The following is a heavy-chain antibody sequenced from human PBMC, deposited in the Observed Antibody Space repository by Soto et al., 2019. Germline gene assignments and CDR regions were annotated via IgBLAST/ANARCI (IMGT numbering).Heavy chain of an antibody. CDR1: GGTFSSYA. CDR2: IIPIFGTV. Sequence: ASVKVSCKASGGTFSSYAISWVRQAPGQGLEWMGGIIPIFGTVNYAQKFQGRVTITADESTSTAYMELRSLRSDDTAVYYCARDIIGIATPEAFDIWGQGTMVTVSS. D-gene: IGHD3-16*02. J-gene: IGHJ3*02. V-gene: IGHV1-69*13. CDR3: ARDIIGIATPEAFDI.